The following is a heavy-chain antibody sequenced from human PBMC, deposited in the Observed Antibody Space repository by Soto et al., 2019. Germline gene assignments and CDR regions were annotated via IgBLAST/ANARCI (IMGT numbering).Heavy chain of an antibody. CDR3: ARAESPYDCSGETCDSGSHP. V-gene: IGHV3-33*01. Sequence: QMQLVESGGGVVQPGTSLRLSCVGSGFTFTSYAIHWVRQTPGKGLEWLAVIWYDGITKFHTASVKGRFAISRDNSNNTASLQMNILRADDPALYHCARAESPYDCSGETCDSGSHPWGQGHLVNVSS. CDR2: IWYDGITK. D-gene: IGHD2-15*01. CDR1: GFTFTSYA. J-gene: IGHJ5*02.